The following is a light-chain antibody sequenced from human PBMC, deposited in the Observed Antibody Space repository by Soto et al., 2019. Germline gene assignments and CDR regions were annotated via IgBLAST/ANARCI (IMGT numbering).Light chain of an antibody. CDR2: AAS. V-gene: IGKV3-20*01. CDR1: RSFASSY. Sequence: EIVLTHSPATLSLSPGERATLSCSASRSFASSYLAWYQHKPGQAPRLLIYAASSRATGIPDRFSGSGSGTEFTLTISSLQSEDFTVYSCLQYHNLWAFGQGTKVDIK. J-gene: IGKJ1*01. CDR3: LQYHNLWA.